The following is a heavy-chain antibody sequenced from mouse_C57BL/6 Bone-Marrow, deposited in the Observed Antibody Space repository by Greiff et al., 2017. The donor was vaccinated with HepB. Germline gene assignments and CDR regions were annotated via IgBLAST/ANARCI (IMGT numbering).Heavy chain of an antibody. CDR3: ARHGRLRRFAY. V-gene: IGHV5-6*01. D-gene: IGHD2-4*01. CDR1: GFTFSSYG. J-gene: IGHJ3*01. Sequence: EVKLMESGGDLVKPGGSLKLSCAASGFTFSSYGMSWVRQTPDKRLEWVATISSGGSYTYYPDSVKGRFTISRDNAKNTLYLQMSSLKSEDTAMYYCARHGRLRRFAYWGQGTLVTVSA. CDR2: ISSGGSYT.